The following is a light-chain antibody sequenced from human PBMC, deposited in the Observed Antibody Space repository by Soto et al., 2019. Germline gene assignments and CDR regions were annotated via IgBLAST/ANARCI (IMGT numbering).Light chain of an antibody. CDR1: QSVSSSY. CDR3: QQYGSSPRVT. Sequence: EIVLTQSPGTLSLSPGERVTLSCRASQSVSSSYLAWYQQKPGQAPRLLIYGASSRATGIPDRFSGSGSGTDFTLAISRLEPEDFAVYYCQQYGSSPRVTFGQGTRLEI. CDR2: GAS. J-gene: IGKJ5*01. V-gene: IGKV3-20*01.